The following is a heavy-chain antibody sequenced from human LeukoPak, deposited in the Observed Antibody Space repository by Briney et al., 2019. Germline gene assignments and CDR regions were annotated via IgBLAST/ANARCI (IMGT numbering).Heavy chain of an antibody. CDR3: AKDGTWCSSTSCYAGD. J-gene: IGHJ4*02. D-gene: IGHD2-2*01. Sequence: GGSLRLSCAGSGFTFSSYAMSWVRQAPGKGLEWVSTISGSGGNTYYADSVKGRFTISRDNSKNTLYLQMNSLRAEDTAVFYCAKDGTWCSSTSCYAGDWAQGTLVAVSS. V-gene: IGHV3-23*01. CDR2: ISGSGGNT. CDR1: GFTFSSYA.